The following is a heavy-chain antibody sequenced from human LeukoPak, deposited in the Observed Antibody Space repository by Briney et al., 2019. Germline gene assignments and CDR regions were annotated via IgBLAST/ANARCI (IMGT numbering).Heavy chain of an antibody. CDR2: IYSGGNT. J-gene: IGHJ4*02. Sequence: GGSLRLSCTVSGFTVSINSMSWVRQAPGKGLEWVSFIYSGGNTHYSDSVKGRFTISRDNSKNTLYLQMNSLRAEDTAVYYCARGPGKASFDYWGQGTLVTVSS. CDR3: ARGPGKASFDY. V-gene: IGHV3-53*01. CDR1: GFTVSINS. D-gene: IGHD3-10*01.